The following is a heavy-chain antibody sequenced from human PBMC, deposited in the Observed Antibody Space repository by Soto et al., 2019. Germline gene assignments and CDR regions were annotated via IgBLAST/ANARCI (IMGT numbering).Heavy chain of an antibody. V-gene: IGHV3-23*01. D-gene: IGHD3-3*01. CDR3: ARARHYDFWSGYSKSLAFDY. J-gene: IGHJ4*02. CDR2: ISGSGGST. Sequence: LRLSCAASGFTFSSYAMSWVRQAPGKGLEWVSAISGSGGSTYYADSVKGRFTISRDNSKNTLYLQMNSLRAEDTAVYYCARARHYDFWSGYSKSLAFDYWGQGTLVTVSS. CDR1: GFTFSSYA.